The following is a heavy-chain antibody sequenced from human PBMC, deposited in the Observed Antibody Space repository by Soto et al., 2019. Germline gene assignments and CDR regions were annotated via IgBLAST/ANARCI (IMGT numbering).Heavy chain of an antibody. D-gene: IGHD3-22*01. Sequence: PSETLSLTFAVHGGSFRAYYWSWIRQPPVKGLEWIGEINHSGGTSYNPSLKSRLTISMDTSKSQFSLKLTSVTASDRAVYYCARGSVDTVDSSGIYECWGQGTPVTVSS. CDR1: GGSFRAYY. CDR2: INHSGGT. V-gene: IGHV4-34*01. CDR3: ARGSVDTVDSSGIYEC. J-gene: IGHJ4*02.